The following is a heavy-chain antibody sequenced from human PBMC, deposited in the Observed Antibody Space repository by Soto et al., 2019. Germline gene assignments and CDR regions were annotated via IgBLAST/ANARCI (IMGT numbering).Heavy chain of an antibody. CDR3: AYSSTPFDY. J-gene: IGHJ4*02. V-gene: IGHV3-23*01. CDR1: GFTFIDYW. Sequence: PGGSLRLSCAASGFTFIDYWMHWVRQAPGKGLEWVSAISGSGGSTYYADSVKGRFTISRDNSKNTLYLQMNSLRAEDTAVYYCAYSSTPFDYWGQGTLVTVSS. CDR2: ISGSGGST. D-gene: IGHD6-13*01.